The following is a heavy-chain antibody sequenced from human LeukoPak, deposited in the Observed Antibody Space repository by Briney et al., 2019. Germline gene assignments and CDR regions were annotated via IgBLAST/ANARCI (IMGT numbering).Heavy chain of an antibody. CDR1: GSTLSTYA. Sequence: PGGSLSLSCSASGSTLSTYAMHWVRQAPGKGLEYVSAISSNGSSTYYADSVKGRFTISRDNSKNTLYLQMSSLRAEDTAVYYCVKGEGLRFMEWLSQYWGQGTLVTVSS. J-gene: IGHJ4*02. V-gene: IGHV3-64D*09. D-gene: IGHD3-3*01. CDR2: ISSNGSST. CDR3: VKGEGLRFMEWLSQY.